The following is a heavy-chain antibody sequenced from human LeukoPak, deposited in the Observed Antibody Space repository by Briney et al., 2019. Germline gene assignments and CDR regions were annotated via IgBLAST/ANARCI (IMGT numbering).Heavy chain of an antibody. CDR2: ISGDGGST. CDR1: GFTFDDYA. CDR3: AKVGYCSGGSCHPVAFDI. J-gene: IGHJ3*02. Sequence: PGGSLRLSCAASGFTFDDYAMHWVRHAPGKGLEWVSLISGDGGSTYYADSVKGRFTISRDNSKNSLYLQMNSLRTEDTALYYCAKVGYCSGGSCHPVAFDIWGQGTMVTVSS. D-gene: IGHD2-15*01. V-gene: IGHV3-43*02.